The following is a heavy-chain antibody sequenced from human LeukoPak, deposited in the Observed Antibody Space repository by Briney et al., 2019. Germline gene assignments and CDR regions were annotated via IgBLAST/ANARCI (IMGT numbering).Heavy chain of an antibody. CDR3: ARDPGRRMDSSGYPVNY. V-gene: IGHV3-21*01. D-gene: IGHD3-22*01. CDR1: GFTFSSYS. CDR2: ISSSSSYI. Sequence: PGGSLRLSCAASGFTFSSYSMNWVRRAPGKGLEWVSSISSSSSYIYYADSVKGRLTISRDNAKNSLYLQMNSLRAEDTAVYYCARDPGRRMDSSGYPVNYWGQGTLVTVSS. J-gene: IGHJ4*02.